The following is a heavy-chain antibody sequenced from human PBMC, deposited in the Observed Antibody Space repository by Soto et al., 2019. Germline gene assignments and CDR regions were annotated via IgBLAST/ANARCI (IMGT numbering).Heavy chain of an antibody. CDR1: GFTFRNQV. D-gene: IGHD3-22*01. V-gene: IGHV3-30*18. Sequence: PGGSLRLSCAASGFTFRNQVMLWVRQAPGKGLEWVAVISHDGSNKYYADSVKGRFTISRDNSKNTLYLQMNSLRAEDTAVYYCAKEWVYDSSGWSFDYWGQGTLVTVSS. CDR3: AKEWVYDSSGWSFDY. CDR2: ISHDGSNK. J-gene: IGHJ4*02.